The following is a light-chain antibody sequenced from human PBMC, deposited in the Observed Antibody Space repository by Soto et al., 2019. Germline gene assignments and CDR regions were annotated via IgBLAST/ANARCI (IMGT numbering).Light chain of an antibody. CDR2: RAS. CDR3: QQHGSNNR. V-gene: IGKV3-20*01. J-gene: IGKJ2*03. CDR1: QRIGDN. Sequence: IVITQARGPLAVSPGDTTTLSCRGRQRIGDNFAWYQQNPVQAPRLLIFRASGGAEGVPARFSVFGSWTEFPYTSNRLEPEACAVYDCQQHGSNNRSGQGSKGEIK.